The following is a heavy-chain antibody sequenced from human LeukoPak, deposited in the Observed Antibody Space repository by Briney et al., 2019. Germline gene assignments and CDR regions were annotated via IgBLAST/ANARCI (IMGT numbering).Heavy chain of an antibody. D-gene: IGHD6-19*01. J-gene: IGHJ4*02. V-gene: IGHV3-23*01. CDR2: ISGSGGST. CDR1: GFTFSSYE. Sequence: GGSLRLSCAASGFTFSSYEMNWVRQAPGKGLEWVSAISGSGGSTYYADSVKGRFTISRDNSKNTLYLQMNSLRAEDTAVYYCAKEGGSAVAGNFDYWGQGTLVTVSS. CDR3: AKEGGSAVAGNFDY.